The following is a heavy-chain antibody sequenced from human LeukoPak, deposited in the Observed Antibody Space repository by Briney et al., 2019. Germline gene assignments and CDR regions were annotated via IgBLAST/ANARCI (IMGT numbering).Heavy chain of an antibody. D-gene: IGHD3-10*01. Sequence: SETLSLTCSVSGGSISSSSYFWGWVRQPPGKGLEWIASVHYSGSTYYNPSLKSRVTISIDTSKNQFSLKLSSVTAADTAVYFCARQLYVSGSYYAPMDVWGKGTTVTISS. CDR2: VHYSGST. CDR3: ARQLYVSGSYYAPMDV. CDR1: GGSISSSSYF. V-gene: IGHV4-39*01. J-gene: IGHJ6*03.